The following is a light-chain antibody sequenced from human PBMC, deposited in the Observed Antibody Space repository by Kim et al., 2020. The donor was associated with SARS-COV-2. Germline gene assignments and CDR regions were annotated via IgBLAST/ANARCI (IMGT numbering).Light chain of an antibody. CDR2: QDS. V-gene: IGLV3-1*01. J-gene: IGLJ3*02. Sequence: PPGQTARITCSGNKLGDKYACWYQQKPGQSPVLVIYQDSKRPSGIPDRFSGSNSGNTATLTISGTQAMDEADYYCQAWDSSTAWVFGGGTQLTVL. CDR1: KLGDKY. CDR3: QAWDSSTAWV.